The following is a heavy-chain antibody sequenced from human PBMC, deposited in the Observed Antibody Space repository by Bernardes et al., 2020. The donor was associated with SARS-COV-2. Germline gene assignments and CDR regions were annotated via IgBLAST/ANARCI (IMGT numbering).Heavy chain of an antibody. CDR1: GFSFSYYW. D-gene: IGHD3-22*01. J-gene: IGHJ4*02. V-gene: IGHV3-7*01. Sequence: GGSLRLSCAASGFSFSYYWMSWVRQAPGKGLEWVANIKEDGSEKYYVDSVEGRFTVSRDNAKTSLYLQMNSLTAEDTAVYYCARGGKSYYDSSGHFDFGLDDWCQGTLVTVSS. CDR3: ARGGKSYYDSSGHFDFGLDD. CDR2: IKEDGSEK.